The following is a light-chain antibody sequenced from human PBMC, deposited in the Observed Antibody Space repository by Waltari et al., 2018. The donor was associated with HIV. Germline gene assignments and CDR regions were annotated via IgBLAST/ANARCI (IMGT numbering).Light chain of an antibody. V-gene: IGLV2-8*01. J-gene: IGLJ2*01. CDR3: SSYAGSNTLI. Sequence: QSALTQPPSASGSPGHPVPIPCTGTSSDVGAYNSLSWYQQHPGKAPKLIIYEVTKRPSGVPDRFSASKSGNTASLTVSGLQTDDEADYYCSSYAGSNTLIFGGGTNLIVL. CDR2: EVT. CDR1: SSDVGAYNS.